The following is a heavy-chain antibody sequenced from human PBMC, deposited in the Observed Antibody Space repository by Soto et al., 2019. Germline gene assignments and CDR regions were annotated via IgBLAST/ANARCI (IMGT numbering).Heavy chain of an antibody. CDR1: DDSINSDKYY. D-gene: IGHD3-9*01. CDR2: IYYRGNA. Sequence: QLQLQESGPGLVKPSETLSLTCSVSDDSINSDKYYWGWIRQPPGKGLEWIGSIYYRGNAYYNPSLQTRVTISRDKSKSQFSLKLNSVTAADSAGYFCARLEGLATISYYFDFWGPGALVTVSS. V-gene: IGHV4-39*01. J-gene: IGHJ4*02. CDR3: ARLEGLATISYYFDF.